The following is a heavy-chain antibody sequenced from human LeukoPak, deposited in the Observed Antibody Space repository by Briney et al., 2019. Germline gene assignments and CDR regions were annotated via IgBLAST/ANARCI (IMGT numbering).Heavy chain of an antibody. CDR3: ARVRGAGLQYYYMDV. J-gene: IGHJ6*03. CDR2: ITARSAI. Sequence: GGSLRLSCAASGFTFSSYSMNWVRQAPGKGLEWVSYITARSAIYYADSVKGRFTISRDNAKDSLYLQMNSLRADDTAVYYCARVRGAGLQYYYMDVWGKGTTVTVSS. D-gene: IGHD1-26*01. V-gene: IGHV3-48*01. CDR1: GFTFSSYS.